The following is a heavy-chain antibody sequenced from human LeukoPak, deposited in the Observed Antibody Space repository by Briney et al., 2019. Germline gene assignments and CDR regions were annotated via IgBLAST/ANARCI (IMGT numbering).Heavy chain of an antibody. J-gene: IGHJ4*02. CDR1: GFTFSSYA. V-gene: IGHV3-23*01. Sequence: GGSLRLSCAASGFTFSSYAMSWVRQAPGKGLEWVSAISGSGGSTYYADSVKGRFTISRDNAKNSLFLQMNSLRAEDTAVYYCARDAAAAGIDYWGQGTLVTVSS. CDR3: ARDAAAAGIDY. CDR2: ISGSGGST. D-gene: IGHD6-13*01.